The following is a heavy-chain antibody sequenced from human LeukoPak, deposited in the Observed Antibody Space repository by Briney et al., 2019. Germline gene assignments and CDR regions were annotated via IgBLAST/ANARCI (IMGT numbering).Heavy chain of an antibody. Sequence: GGSLRLSCAASGFTFNSYGMHWVRQDPGKGLEWVAFIRYDGNNKYYADSVKGRFTISRDNSKNTRYLQVNSLRAEDTAVYYCSKASHYDFWSAYGDWGQGTLVTVSS. V-gene: IGHV3-30*02. J-gene: IGHJ4*02. CDR3: SKASHYDFWSAYGD. CDR1: GFTFNSYG. CDR2: IRYDGNNK. D-gene: IGHD3-3*01.